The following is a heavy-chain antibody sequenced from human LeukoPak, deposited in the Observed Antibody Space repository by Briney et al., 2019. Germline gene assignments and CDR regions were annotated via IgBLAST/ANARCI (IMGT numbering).Heavy chain of an antibody. CDR2: IYHSGST. Sequence: PWGTLSLTCVVSGGSISSYNWWSWLRQPPGEGLGWIGEIYHSGSTNYNPSLKSRVTISVDKSKNQFSLKLSSVTAADTAVYYCAREASGYYTWGEYFDYWGQGTLVTVSS. CDR3: AREASGYYTWGEYFDY. V-gene: IGHV4-4*02. D-gene: IGHD3-3*01. CDR1: GGSISSYNW. J-gene: IGHJ4*02.